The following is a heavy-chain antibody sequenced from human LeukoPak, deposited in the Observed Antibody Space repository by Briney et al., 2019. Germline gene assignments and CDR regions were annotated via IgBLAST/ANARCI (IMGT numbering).Heavy chain of an antibody. J-gene: IGHJ4*02. CDR3: VTDYMVRGVTESIDY. D-gene: IGHD3-10*01. CDR1: GFTFSSYA. CDR2: ISYDGSNK. Sequence: GGSLRLSCAASGFTFSSYAMHWVRQAPGKGLEWVAVISYDGSNKYYADSVKGRFTISRDNSKNTLYLQMNSLRAEDTAVYYCVTDYMVRGVTESIDYWGQGTLVTVSS. V-gene: IGHV3-30-3*01.